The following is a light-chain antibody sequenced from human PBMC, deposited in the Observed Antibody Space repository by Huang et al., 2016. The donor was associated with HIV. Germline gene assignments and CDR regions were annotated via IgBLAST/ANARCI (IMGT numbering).Light chain of an antibody. CDR1: QSISNH. CDR2: DAS. V-gene: IGKV3-11*01. CDR3: QQHHSWLT. Sequence: IVLTQSPATLSWYLGERVTLSCRASQSISNHLAWYKQRPGQAPRLLIYDASNRGAGVPARFSGSGSGTDFTLTISSLEPEDFALYYCQQHHSWLTFGGGTKLEVK. J-gene: IGKJ4*01.